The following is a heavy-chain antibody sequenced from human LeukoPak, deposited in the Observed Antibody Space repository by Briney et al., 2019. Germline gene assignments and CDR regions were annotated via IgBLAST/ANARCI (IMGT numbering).Heavy chain of an antibody. D-gene: IGHD7-27*01. CDR3: ARGTGDGGFDY. V-gene: IGHV4-59*08. CDR2: IYYSGSI. CDR1: GGSISSYY. Sequence: SETLSLTCTVSGGSISSYYWSWIRQPPGKGLEWIGYIYYSGSIYYNPSLKSRVTISVDTSKNQFSLKLSSVTAADTAVYYCARGTGDGGFDYWGQGTLVTVSS. J-gene: IGHJ4*02.